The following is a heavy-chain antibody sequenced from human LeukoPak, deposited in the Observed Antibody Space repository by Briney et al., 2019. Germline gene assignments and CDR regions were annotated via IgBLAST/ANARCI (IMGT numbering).Heavy chain of an antibody. CDR2: ISYDGSNK. CDR1: GFTFSSYW. J-gene: IGHJ4*02. D-gene: IGHD4-23*01. Sequence: PGGSLRLSCTASGFTFSSYWMSWVRQAPGKGLEWVAVISYDGSNKYYADSVKGRFTISRDNSKNTLYLQMNSLRAEDTAVYYCANVELTRLIDYWGQGTLVTVSS. CDR3: ANVELTRLIDY. V-gene: IGHV3-30*18.